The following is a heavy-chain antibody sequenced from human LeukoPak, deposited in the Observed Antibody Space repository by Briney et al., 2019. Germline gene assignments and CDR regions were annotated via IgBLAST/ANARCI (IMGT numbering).Heavy chain of an antibody. Sequence: GGSLRLSCAASGFTFSSYEMNWVRQAPGKGLEWVSYISSSGSTIYYADSVKGRFTISRDNAKNSLHLQMNSLRAEDTAVYYCAREIDYIVATMDAFDIWGQGTMVTVSS. V-gene: IGHV3-48*03. CDR1: GFTFSSYE. D-gene: IGHD5-12*01. CDR3: AREIDYIVATMDAFDI. J-gene: IGHJ3*02. CDR2: ISSSGSTI.